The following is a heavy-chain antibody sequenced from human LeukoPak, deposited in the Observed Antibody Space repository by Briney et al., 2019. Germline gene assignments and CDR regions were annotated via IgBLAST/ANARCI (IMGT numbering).Heavy chain of an antibody. CDR1: GFTFSSYE. V-gene: IGHV3-48*03. Sequence: PGGSLRLSCAASGFTFSSYEMNWVRQAPGKGLEWISYISGRGSTVYYADSVKGRFTVSRDNAKNSLYLQMNSLRAEDTAVYYCARVGLGWAYFDYRGQGTLVTVSS. CDR3: ARVGLGWAYFDY. CDR2: ISGRGSTV. J-gene: IGHJ4*02. D-gene: IGHD3-16*01.